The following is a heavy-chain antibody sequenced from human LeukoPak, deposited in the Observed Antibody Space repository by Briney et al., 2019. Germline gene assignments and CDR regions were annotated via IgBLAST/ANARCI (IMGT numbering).Heavy chain of an antibody. CDR2: INPNSGGT. J-gene: IGHJ4*02. Sequence: ASVKVSCKASGYTFTSYDINWVRQAPRQGLEWMGWINPNSGGTNYAQKFQGRVTMTRDTSISTAYMELSRLRSDDTAVYYCAGSSSSRFFDYWGQGTLVTVSS. V-gene: IGHV1-2*02. CDR1: GYTFTSYD. CDR3: AGSSSSRFFDY. D-gene: IGHD6-6*01.